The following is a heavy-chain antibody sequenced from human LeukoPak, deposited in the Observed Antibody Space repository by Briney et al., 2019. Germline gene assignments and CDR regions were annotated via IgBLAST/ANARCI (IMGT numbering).Heavy chain of an antibody. CDR1: GFTFSSYS. V-gene: IGHV3-21*01. J-gene: IGHJ5*02. CDR2: ISSSSSYI. CDR3: ARDAPAGYCSGGSCYSWFDP. D-gene: IGHD2-15*01. Sequence: PGGCLRLSCAASGFTFSSYSMNWVRQAPGKGLEWVSSISSSSSYIYYADSVKGRFTVSRDNAKNSLYLQMNSLRAEDTAVYYCARDAPAGYCSGGSCYSWFDPWGQGTLVSVSS.